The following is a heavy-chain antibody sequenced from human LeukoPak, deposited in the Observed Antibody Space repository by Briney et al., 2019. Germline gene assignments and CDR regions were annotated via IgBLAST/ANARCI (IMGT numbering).Heavy chain of an antibody. V-gene: IGHV1-18*01. J-gene: IGHJ4*02. CDR3: ARDYYNTPPIDY. CDR2: ISAYDGDT. Sequence: ASVTVSCKASGYTFTNYGISWVRPAPGQGLAWVGWISAYDGDTNYAQNLQGRVTMTTDTSTSTAYMELRRLRSDDTAVYFCARDYYNTPPIDYWGQGTLVTVHS. CDR1: GYTFTNYG. D-gene: IGHD3-10*01.